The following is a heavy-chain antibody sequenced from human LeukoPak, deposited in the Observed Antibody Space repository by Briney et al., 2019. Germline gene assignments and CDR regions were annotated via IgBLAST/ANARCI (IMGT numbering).Heavy chain of an antibody. Sequence: ASVKVSCKASGGTFSSYAISWVRQAPGQGLEWMGRIIPILGIANYAQKFQGRVTITADKSTSTAYMELSSLRSEDTAVYYCARVGYESSFDYWGQGALVTVSS. J-gene: IGHJ4*02. CDR3: ARVGYESSFDY. D-gene: IGHD3-3*01. V-gene: IGHV1-69*04. CDR2: IIPILGIA. CDR1: GGTFSSYA.